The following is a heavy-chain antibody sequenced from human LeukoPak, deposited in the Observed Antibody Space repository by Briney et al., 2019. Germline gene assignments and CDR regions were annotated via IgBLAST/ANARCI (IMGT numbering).Heavy chain of an antibody. CDR2: INPSGGST. CDR3: ARVVARYFDY. Sequence: ASVKVSCKASGYTFTSYYMHWVRQAPGQGLEWMGIINPSGGSTSYAQKFQGRVTMTTDTSTSTAYMELRSLRSDDTAVYYCARVVARYFDYWGQGTLVTVSS. J-gene: IGHJ4*02. V-gene: IGHV1-46*01. CDR1: GYTFTSYY.